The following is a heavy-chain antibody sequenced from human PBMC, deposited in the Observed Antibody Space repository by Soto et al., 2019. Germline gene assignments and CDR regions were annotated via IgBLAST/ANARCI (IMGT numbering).Heavy chain of an antibody. D-gene: IGHD3-16*01. CDR2: ISGSGGST. V-gene: IGHV3-23*01. CDR1: GFTFSSYA. CDR3: AKDFRRGPDYDYVWGSPIGSAFDI. Sequence: GGSLRLSCAASGFTFSSYAMSWVRQAPGKGLEWVSAISGSGGSTYYADSVKGRFTISRDNSKNTLYLQMNSLGAEDTAVYYCAKDFRRGPDYDYVWGSPIGSAFDIWGQGTMVTVSS. J-gene: IGHJ3*02.